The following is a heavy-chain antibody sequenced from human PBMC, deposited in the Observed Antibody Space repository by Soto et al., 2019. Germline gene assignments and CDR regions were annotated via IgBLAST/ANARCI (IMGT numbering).Heavy chain of an antibody. J-gene: IGHJ6*02. Sequence: VELEQSGAEVEKPGAAVRISCKTSGYTFTAYYIHWVRQAPGQGLERMGWINPNSGVANYAQNFQGRVTMTRDTSSSTVYMELTKMRSEDTNIYYCARQGSGSEYPQSSYYGMDVWGQGNTAAASS. CDR2: INPNSGVA. CDR1: GYTFTAYY. CDR3: ARQGSGSEYPQSSYYGMDV. D-gene: IGHD5-12*01. V-gene: IGHV1-2*02.